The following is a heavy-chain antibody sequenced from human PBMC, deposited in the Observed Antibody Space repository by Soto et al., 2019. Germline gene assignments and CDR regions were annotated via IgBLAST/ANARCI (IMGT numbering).Heavy chain of an antibody. J-gene: IGHJ6*01. V-gene: IGHV1-69*12. CDR1: GGTFSNYA. CDR3: ARDRLGFGYTYADV. Sequence: QVKLVQSGAEVKKPGSSVKVSCKASGGTFSNYALISWVRQAPGQGLEWMGGIIPIDATVNYAQKFQGRITITADESTSTAYMDLGSLRSEDTAVYYCARDRLGFGYTYADVWGQGTTVTVSS. D-gene: IGHD3-10*01. CDR2: IIPIDATV.